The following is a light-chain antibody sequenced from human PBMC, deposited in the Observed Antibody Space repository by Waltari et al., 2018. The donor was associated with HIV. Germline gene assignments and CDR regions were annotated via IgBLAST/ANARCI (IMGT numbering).Light chain of an antibody. Sequence: DIQMTQSPSSLSASVGDRVTVTCRASQGISNSLAWYQQKPGKAPELLLYETSRSQSGVPSRFSGSGSGTDYTLTISSLQPDDFASYYCQQYYSTPRTFGQGTKVEIK. CDR3: QQYYSTPRT. CDR1: QGISNS. V-gene: IGKV1-NL1*01. CDR2: ETS. J-gene: IGKJ1*01.